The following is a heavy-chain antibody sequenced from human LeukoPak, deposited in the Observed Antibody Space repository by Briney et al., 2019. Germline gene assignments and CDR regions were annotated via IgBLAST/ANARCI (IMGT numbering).Heavy chain of an antibody. V-gene: IGHV4-34*01. CDR3: ARDRYYYDSSGYSNWFDP. CDR1: GRSFSGYY. Sequence: SETLSLTCAVYGRSFSGYYWSWIRQPPGKGLEWIGEINHSGSTNYNPSLKSRVTISVDTSKNQFSLKLSSVTAADTAVYYCARDRYYYDSSGYSNWFDPWGQGTLVTVSS. J-gene: IGHJ5*02. D-gene: IGHD3-22*01. CDR2: INHSGST.